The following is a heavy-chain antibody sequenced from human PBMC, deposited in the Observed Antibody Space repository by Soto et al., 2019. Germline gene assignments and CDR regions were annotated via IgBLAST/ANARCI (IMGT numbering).Heavy chain of an antibody. CDR3: AIGGPMVRGVIITDPPTV. J-gene: IGHJ6*02. Sequence: GASVKVSCKASGGTFSSYAISWVRQAPGQGLEWMGGIIPIFGTANYAQKFQGRATITADESTSTAYMELSSLSSEDTAVFYFAIGGPMVRGVIITDPPTVWGQGTTVTVSS. V-gene: IGHV1-69*13. CDR2: IIPIFGTA. CDR1: GGTFSSYA. D-gene: IGHD3-10*01.